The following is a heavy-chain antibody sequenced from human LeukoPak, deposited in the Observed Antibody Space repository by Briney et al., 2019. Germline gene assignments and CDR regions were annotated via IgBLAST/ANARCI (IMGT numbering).Heavy chain of an antibody. V-gene: IGHV1-2*06. CDR3: ARDLPVAVAGTVDYYYGMDV. J-gene: IGHJ6*02. CDR2: IRSNSEDI. D-gene: IGHD6-19*01. Sequence: GASVKVSCKASGYTFSGDYMHWVRQAPGQGLEWMGRIRSNSEDIQYAQKFQGRVTMTWDTSTSTAYMELTRLTSDDTAVYYCARDLPVAVAGTVDYYYGMDVWGQGTTVTVSS. CDR1: GYTFSGDY.